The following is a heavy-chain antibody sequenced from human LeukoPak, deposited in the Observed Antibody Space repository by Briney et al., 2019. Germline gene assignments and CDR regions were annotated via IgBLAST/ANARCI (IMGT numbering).Heavy chain of an antibody. J-gene: IGHJ3*02. CDR3: ARDRGRFTGTDDAFDI. V-gene: IGHV1-18*01. Sequence: ASVKVSCKASGYTFTSYGISWVRQAPGQGLEWMGWISAYNGNTNYAQKLQGRVTMTTDTSTSTAYMELRSLRSDDTAVYYCARDRGRFTGTDDAFDIWGQGTMVTVSS. CDR2: ISAYNGNT. CDR1: GYTFTSYG. D-gene: IGHD1-1*01.